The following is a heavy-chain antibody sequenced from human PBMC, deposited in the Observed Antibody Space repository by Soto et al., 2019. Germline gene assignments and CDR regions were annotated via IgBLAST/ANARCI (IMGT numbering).Heavy chain of an antibody. Sequence: LRLSCAASGFTFSSYWMHWVRQAPGKGLVWVSRINSDGSSTSYADSVKGRFTISRDNAKNTLYLQMNSLRAEDTAVYYCARFDYSLPFDYWGQGTLVTVSS. V-gene: IGHV3-74*01. CDR2: INSDGSST. CDR1: GFTFSSYW. J-gene: IGHJ4*02. CDR3: ARFDYSLPFDY. D-gene: IGHD4-4*01.